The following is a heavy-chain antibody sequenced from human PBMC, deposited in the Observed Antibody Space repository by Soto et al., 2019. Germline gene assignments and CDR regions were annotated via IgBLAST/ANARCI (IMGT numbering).Heavy chain of an antibody. J-gene: IGHJ4*02. CDR2: IIPILGIA. V-gene: IGHV1-69*02. CDR1: GGTFSSYT. D-gene: IGHD1-26*01. CDR3: TSPGGSYYGGVVF. Sequence: GASVKVSCKASGGTFSSYTISWVRQAPGQGLEWMGRIIPILGIANYAQKFQGRVTITADESTSTAYMELNSLRSEDTAVYYCTSPGGSYYGGVVFWGQGTVVTVSS.